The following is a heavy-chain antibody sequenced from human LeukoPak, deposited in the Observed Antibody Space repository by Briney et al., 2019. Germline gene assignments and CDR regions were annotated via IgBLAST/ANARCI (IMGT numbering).Heavy chain of an antibody. CDR3: ARAVLRYYFDY. CDR2: MNPNSGNT. V-gene: IGHV1-8*01. J-gene: IGHJ4*02. CDR1: GYTFTSYD. Sequence: ASVKVSCKASGYTFTSYDINWVRQATGQGLEWMGWMNPNSGNTGYAQKFQGRVTMTRNTSISTAYMELSRLRSDDTAVYYCARAVLRYYFDYWGQGTLVTVSS. D-gene: IGHD3-16*01.